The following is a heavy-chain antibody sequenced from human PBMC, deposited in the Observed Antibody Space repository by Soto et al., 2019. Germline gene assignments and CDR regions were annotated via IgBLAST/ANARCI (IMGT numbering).Heavy chain of an antibody. CDR2: FDPEDGET. J-gene: IGHJ4*02. D-gene: IGHD3-10*01. CDR3: PTDWGIYYGSGRPTYGY. CDR1: GYTLTELS. V-gene: IGHV1-24*01. Sequence: QVQLVQSGAEVKKPGASVKVSCKVSGYTLTELSMHWVRQAPGKGLEWMGGFDPEDGETIYAQKFQGRVTMTEDTSTDTAYMELSSLRYEDTAVYYGPTDWGIYYGSGRPTYGYWGQGTLVTVSS.